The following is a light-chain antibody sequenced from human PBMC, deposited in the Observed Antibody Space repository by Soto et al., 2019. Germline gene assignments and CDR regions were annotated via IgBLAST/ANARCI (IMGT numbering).Light chain of an antibody. CDR3: QLYGTSRA. CDR1: QSLGSDY. V-gene: IGKV3-20*01. CDR2: GVS. Sequence: ETVLTQSPGTLSLSPGERATLSCRASQSLGSDYLAWYQQKPGQAPRLLICGVSSRATDIPDRFSGSGSGTDFTLTISRLEQEDFAMYYCQLYGTSRAFGQGTKV. J-gene: IGKJ1*01.